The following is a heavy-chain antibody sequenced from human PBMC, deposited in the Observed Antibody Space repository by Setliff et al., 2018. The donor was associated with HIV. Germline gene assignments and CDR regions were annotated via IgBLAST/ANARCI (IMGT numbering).Heavy chain of an antibody. V-gene: IGHV4-38-2*01. Sequence: SETLSLTCAVSGYSISTAYYWGWIRQPPGKGLEWIGSVYLSGTTYYNPSLKSRVTISVDMSNNQFSLKATSVTAADTAVYYCMRGRSITIFGVAYFDFWGQGTQVTVSS. D-gene: IGHD3-3*01. CDR3: MRGRSITIFGVAYFDF. CDR1: GYSISTAYY. CDR2: VYLSGTT. J-gene: IGHJ4*02.